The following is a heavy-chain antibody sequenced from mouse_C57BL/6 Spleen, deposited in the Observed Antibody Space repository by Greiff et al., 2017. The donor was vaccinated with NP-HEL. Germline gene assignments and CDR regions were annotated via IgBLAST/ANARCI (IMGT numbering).Heavy chain of an antibody. V-gene: IGHV1-69*01. J-gene: IGHJ2*01. CDR2: IDPSDSYT. D-gene: IGHD2-4*01. CDR3: ARSLIYYDYVDY. CDR1: GYTFTSYW. Sequence: VQLQQPGAELVMPGASVKLSCKASGYTFTSYWMHWVKPRPGQGLEWIGEIDPSDSYTNYNQKFKGKSTLTVDKSSSTAYMQLSSLTSEDSAVYYCARSLIYYDYVDYWGQGTTLTVSS.